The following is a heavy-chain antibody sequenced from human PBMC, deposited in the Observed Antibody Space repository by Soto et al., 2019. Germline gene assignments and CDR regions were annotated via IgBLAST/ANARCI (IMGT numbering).Heavy chain of an antibody. D-gene: IGHD1-7*01. CDR2: IDPSDSYT. Sequence: GESLKISCKGSGYSFTSYWISWVRQMPGKGLEWMGRIDPSDSYTNYSPSFQGHVTISADKSISTAYLPWNSLKASDTAMYYCARHSTNWNYNWGQGTLVTVSS. J-gene: IGHJ4*02. V-gene: IGHV5-10-1*01. CDR1: GYSFTSYW. CDR3: ARHSTNWNYN.